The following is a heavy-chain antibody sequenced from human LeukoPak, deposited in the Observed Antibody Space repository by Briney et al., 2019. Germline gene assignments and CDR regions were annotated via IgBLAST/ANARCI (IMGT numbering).Heavy chain of an antibody. V-gene: IGHV3-23*01. J-gene: IGHJ4*02. D-gene: IGHD2-8*01. CDR2: ITGSGATT. Sequence: GGSLRLSCAASGFTLSSYAMSWVRQAPGKGLEWASSITGSGATTFYADSVKGRFTISKDNSKNTVCLQMNSLGAEDTALYYCAKGTGVYRVGSVSADYWGQGTLVTVSS. CDR1: GFTLSSYA. CDR3: AKGTGVYRVGSVSADY.